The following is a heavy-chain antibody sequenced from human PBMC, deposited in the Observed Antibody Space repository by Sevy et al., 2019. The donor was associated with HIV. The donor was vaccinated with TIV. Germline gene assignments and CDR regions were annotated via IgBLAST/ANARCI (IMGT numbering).Heavy chain of an antibody. CDR1: GGSISSSSYY. J-gene: IGHJ4*02. CDR2: IYYSGST. Sequence: SETLSLTCTVSGGSISSSSYYWGWIRQPPGKGLEWIGSIYYSGSTYYNPSLKSRVTISVDTSKNQFSLKLSSVTAADTAVYYCARDLYYYEMFNFDYLGQRTLVTVSS. D-gene: IGHD3-22*01. V-gene: IGHV4-39*01. CDR3: ARDLYYYEMFNFDY.